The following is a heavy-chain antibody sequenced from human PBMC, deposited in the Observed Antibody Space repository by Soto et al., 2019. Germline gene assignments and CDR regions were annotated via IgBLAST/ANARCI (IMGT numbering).Heavy chain of an antibody. CDR2: IIPIFGTA. CDR1: GGTFSSYA. D-gene: IGHD2-2*01. V-gene: IGHV1-69*01. J-gene: IGHJ5*02. Sequence: QVQLVQSGAEVKKPGSSVKVSCKASGGTFSSYAISWVRQAPGQGLEWMGGIIPIFGTANYAQKFQGRVTITADESTSTAYMELSSLRSEDTAVYYCARDSEGYCSSTSCPNWFDPRGQGTLVTVSS. CDR3: ARDSEGYCSSTSCPNWFDP.